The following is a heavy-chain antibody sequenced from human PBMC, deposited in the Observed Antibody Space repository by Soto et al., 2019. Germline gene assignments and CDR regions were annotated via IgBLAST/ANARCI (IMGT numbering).Heavy chain of an antibody. CDR1: GGSISTYY. V-gene: IGHV4-4*07. CDR2: IHTADGT. J-gene: IGHJ4*02. CDR3: ARALSSAAGLYFDF. Sequence: PSETLSLTCTVSGGSISTYYWSWIRQPAGKGMEWIGRIHTADGTKYNPSPKSRVTMSIDTSNNQFSLKLSSLTAADTAVYYCARALSSAAGLYFDFWGQGTLVTVSS. D-gene: IGHD6-13*01.